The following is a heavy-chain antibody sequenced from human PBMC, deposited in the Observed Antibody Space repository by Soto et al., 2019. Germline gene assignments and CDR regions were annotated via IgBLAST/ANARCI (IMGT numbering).Heavy chain of an antibody. V-gene: IGHV4-31*03. CDR1: GGSISSGGYY. Sequence: PSETLSLTCTVSGGSISSGGYYWSWIRQHPGKGLEWIGYIYYSGSTYYNPSLKSRVTISVDTSKNQFSLKLSSVTAADTAVYYCARERMLPTANAFDIWGQGTMVTVSS. CDR3: ARERMLPTANAFDI. J-gene: IGHJ3*02. CDR2: IYYSGST. D-gene: IGHD4-17*01.